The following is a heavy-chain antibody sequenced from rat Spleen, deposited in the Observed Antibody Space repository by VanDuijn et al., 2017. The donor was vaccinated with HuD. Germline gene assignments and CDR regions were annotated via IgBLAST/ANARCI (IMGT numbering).Heavy chain of an antibody. CDR3: ARPNYGYPFAY. J-gene: IGHJ3*01. Sequence: EVQLVESGGDLVQPGRSLKLSCAASGFTFSDYNMAWVRQTPKKGLEWVATISYDGSGTFYRDSVKGRFTISRDNARITLYLQMDSLRSEDTATYYFARPNYGYPFAYWGQGTLVTVSS. CDR1: GFTFSDYN. V-gene: IGHV5-7*01. D-gene: IGHD1-11*01. CDR2: ISYDGSGT.